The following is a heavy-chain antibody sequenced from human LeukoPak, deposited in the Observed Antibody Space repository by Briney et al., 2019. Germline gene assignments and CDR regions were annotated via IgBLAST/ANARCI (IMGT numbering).Heavy chain of an antibody. J-gene: IGHJ4*02. Sequence: GESLKISCKGSGYSFTSYWIGWVRQMPGKGLEWMGIIYPGDSDTRYSPSFQGQVTISADKSISTAYLQWSSLKASDTAMYYCARSLTLSYYDSTRMAGTPGYFDYWGQGTLVTVSS. D-gene: IGHD3-22*01. CDR2: IYPGDSDT. CDR1: GYSFTSYW. CDR3: ARSLTLSYYDSTRMAGTPGYFDY. V-gene: IGHV5-51*01.